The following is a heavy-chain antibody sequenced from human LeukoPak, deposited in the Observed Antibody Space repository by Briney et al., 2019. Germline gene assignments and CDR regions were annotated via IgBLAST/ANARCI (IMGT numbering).Heavy chain of an antibody. CDR1: GFSFSNYV. Sequence: GGSLRLSCSASGFSFSNYVMLWVRPAPGKGLEYVSSVSTNGGSTYYADSVKGRFLISRDNSKNTLYLQMSSLRTEDTAVYYCVRERSCDSWGQGTLVTVSS. V-gene: IGHV3-64D*06. J-gene: IGHJ5*01. CDR2: VSTNGGST. CDR3: VRERSCDS.